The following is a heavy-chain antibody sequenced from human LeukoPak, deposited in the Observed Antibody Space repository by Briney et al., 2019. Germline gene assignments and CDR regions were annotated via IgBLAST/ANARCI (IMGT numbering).Heavy chain of an antibody. Sequence: GGSLRLSCATSGFTFDSYWMSWVRQAPGKGLEWVANIKEGGSEKYYVDSVKGRFTISRDNAKNSVYLQMNSLRADDTAVYYCAREKGSAARVRGGRGTRVSVFS. J-gene: IGHJ2*01. D-gene: IGHD3-10*01. CDR1: GFTFDSYW. V-gene: IGHV3-7*05. CDR2: IKEGGSEK. CDR3: AREKGSAARVR.